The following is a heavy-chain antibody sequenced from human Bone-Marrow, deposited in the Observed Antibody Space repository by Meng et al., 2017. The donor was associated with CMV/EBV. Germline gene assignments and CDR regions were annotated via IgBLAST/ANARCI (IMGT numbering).Heavy chain of an antibody. J-gene: IGHJ4*02. V-gene: IGHV3-53*01. D-gene: IGHD3-22*01. CDR2: IYSGGST. Sequence: GESLKISCAVSGFTVSSNYMSWVRQAPGKGLEWVSVIYSGGSTYYADSVKGRFTISRDNSKNKLYLQMNSLRAEDTAVYYCAKVPTYYYDASGYYHFDYWGQGSLVTVSS. CDR1: GFTVSSNY. CDR3: AKVPTYYYDASGYYHFDY.